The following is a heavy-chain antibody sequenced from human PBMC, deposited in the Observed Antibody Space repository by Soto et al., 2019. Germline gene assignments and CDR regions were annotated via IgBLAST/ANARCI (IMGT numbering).Heavy chain of an antibody. CDR2: VYDNGRP. CDR1: GGSISVYY. D-gene: IGHD3-9*01. Sequence: XATLSLTFTTSGGSISVYYWSWIRQSPRQGLEWIGYVYDNGRPYYSPSLKSRVTISADTSKNQISLKLTSATAADTAVYYCARGVGSSPPRYWGRGTLVTVSS. J-gene: IGHJ4*02. CDR3: ARGVGSSPPRY. V-gene: IGHV4-59*01.